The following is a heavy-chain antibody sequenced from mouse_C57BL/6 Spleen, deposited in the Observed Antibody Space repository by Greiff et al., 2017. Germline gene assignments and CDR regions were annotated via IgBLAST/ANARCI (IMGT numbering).Heavy chain of an antibody. D-gene: IGHD2-4*01. CDR1: GFTFSSYA. Sequence: EVKLMESGGGLVKPGGSLKLSCAASGFTFSSYAMSWVRQTPEKRLEWVATISDGGSYTYYPDNVKGRFPISRDNAKNSLYLKMSHLKTEDTAVYYCARKEYDYDGFADWGKGTLVTVSA. J-gene: IGHJ3*01. CDR3: ARKEYDYDGFAD. V-gene: IGHV5-4*03. CDR2: ISDGGSYT.